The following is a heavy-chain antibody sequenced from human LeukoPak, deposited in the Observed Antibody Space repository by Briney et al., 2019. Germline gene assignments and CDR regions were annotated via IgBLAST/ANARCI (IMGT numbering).Heavy chain of an antibody. CDR2: IYYSGST. CDR3: ASRATRGYYYYYYMDV. D-gene: IGHD2-15*01. Sequence: SETLSLTCTVSGGSISSSSYYWGWIRQPPGKGLEWIGSIYYSGSTYYNPSFKSRVTISVDTFKNQFSLKLSSVTAADTAVYYCASRATRGYYYYYYMDVWGKGTTVTVSS. J-gene: IGHJ6*03. V-gene: IGHV4-39*01. CDR1: GGSISSSSYY.